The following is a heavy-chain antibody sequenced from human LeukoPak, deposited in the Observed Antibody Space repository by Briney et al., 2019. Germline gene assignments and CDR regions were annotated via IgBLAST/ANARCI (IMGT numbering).Heavy chain of an antibody. CDR2: INHSGST. CDR1: GGSFSGYY. CDR3: ARGHPKSREDYYYYMDV. J-gene: IGHJ6*03. Sequence: SGTLSLTCAVYGGSFSGYYWSWIRQPPGKGLEWIGEINHSGSTNYNPSLKSRVTISVDTSKNQFSLKLSSVTAADTAVYYCARGHPKSREDYYYYMDVWGKGTTVTVSS. D-gene: IGHD1-26*01. V-gene: IGHV4-34*01.